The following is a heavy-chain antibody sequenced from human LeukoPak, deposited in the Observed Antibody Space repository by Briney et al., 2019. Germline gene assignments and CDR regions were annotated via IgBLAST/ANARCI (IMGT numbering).Heavy chain of an antibody. D-gene: IGHD2-21*01. V-gene: IGHV3-64*01. J-gene: IGHJ4*02. CDR3: ARGGRLPAAGGFDY. CDR2: ISSNGGST. CDR1: GFTFSSYA. Sequence: GGSLRLSCAASGFTFSSYAMHWVRQAPGKGLEYVSAISSNGGSTYYANSVKGRFTISRDNSKNTLYLQMGSLRAEDMAVYYCARGGRLPAAGGFDYWGQGTLVTVSS.